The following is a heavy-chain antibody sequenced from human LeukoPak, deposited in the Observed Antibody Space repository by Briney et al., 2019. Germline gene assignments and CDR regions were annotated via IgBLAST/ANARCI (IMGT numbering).Heavy chain of an antibody. D-gene: IGHD2-2*01. J-gene: IGHJ5*02. CDR3: ARARGEYCSSTSCYNWFDP. V-gene: IGHV4-39*01. CDR2: IYYSGST. Sequence: SETLSLTCTVSGGSISSSSYYWGRIRQPPGKGLEWIGSIYYSGSTYYNPSLKSRVTISVDTSKNQFSLKLSSVTAADTAVYYCARARGEYCSSTSCYNWFDPWGQGTLVTVSS. CDR1: GGSISSSSYY.